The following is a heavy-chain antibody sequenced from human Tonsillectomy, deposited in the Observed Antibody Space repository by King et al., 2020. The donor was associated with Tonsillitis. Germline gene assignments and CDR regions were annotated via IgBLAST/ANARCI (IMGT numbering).Heavy chain of an antibody. V-gene: IGHV3-48*01. D-gene: IGHD3-16*02. Sequence: VQLVESGGGLVQPGGSLRLSCAASGFTFSSYSMNWVRQAPGKGLEWVSYISSSSTTIYYADSVKGRFTISRDNAKISLYLQMNSLRAEDTAVYYCARMMEDYDYIWGSYRPHDYWGQGTLVTVSS. CDR1: GFTFSSYS. CDR2: ISSSSTTI. CDR3: ARMMEDYDYIWGSYRPHDY. J-gene: IGHJ4*02.